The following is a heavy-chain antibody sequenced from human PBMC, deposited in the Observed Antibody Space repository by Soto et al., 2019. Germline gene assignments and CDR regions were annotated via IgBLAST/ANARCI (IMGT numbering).Heavy chain of an antibody. CDR2: IIPIFGTA. Sequence: GASVKVSCKASGGTFSSYAISWVRQAPGQGLEWMGGIIPIFGTANYAQKFQGRVTITADKSTSTAYMELSSLRSEDTAVYYCARVTYCSSTSCYYVGPWYWFDPRGQGTLVTVSS. CDR3: ARVTYCSSTSCYYVGPWYWFDP. J-gene: IGHJ5*02. V-gene: IGHV1-69*06. D-gene: IGHD2-2*01. CDR1: GGTFSSYA.